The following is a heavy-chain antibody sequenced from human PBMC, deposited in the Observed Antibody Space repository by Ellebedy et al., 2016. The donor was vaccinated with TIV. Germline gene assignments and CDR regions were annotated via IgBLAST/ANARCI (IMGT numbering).Heavy chain of an antibody. CDR2: ISYDGSNK. J-gene: IGHJ3*02. CDR1: GFTFSSYA. CDR3: ARAQYKGPHDDAFDI. V-gene: IGHV3-30*14. D-gene: IGHD1-1*01. Sequence: GGSLRLSCAASGFTFSSYAMSWVRQAPGKGLEWVAVISYDGSNKYYADSVKGRFTISRDNSKNTLYLQMNSLRAEETAVYYCARAQYKGPHDDAFDIWGQGTMVTVSS.